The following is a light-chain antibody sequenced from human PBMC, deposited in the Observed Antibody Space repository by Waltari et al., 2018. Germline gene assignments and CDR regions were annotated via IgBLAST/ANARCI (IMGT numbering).Light chain of an antibody. CDR1: SSDIGGYDY. CDR3: TSYTRKHTWV. V-gene: IGLV2-14*03. Sequence: QSALTQPASVSGSPGQSITISCSGTSSDIGGYDYVSWYQQYPGIAPKLIIYDVTNRPSGVSNRFSGSKSCYTASLTISGLQASDEAHYYCTSYTRKHTWVFGGGTKVTVL. CDR2: DVT. J-gene: IGLJ3*02.